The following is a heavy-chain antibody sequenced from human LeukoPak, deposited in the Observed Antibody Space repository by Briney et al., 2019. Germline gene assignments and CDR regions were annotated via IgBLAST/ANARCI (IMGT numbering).Heavy chain of an antibody. CDR3: ARITMVRGVDAFDI. J-gene: IGHJ3*02. CDR1: GGSISSGGYS. CDR2: IYHSGST. V-gene: IGHV4-30-2*01. Sequence: PSLTLSLTCAVSGGSISSGGYSWSWIRQPPGKGLEWIGYIYHSGSTYYNPSLKSRVTISVDRSKNQFSLKLSSVTAADTAVYYCARITMVRGVDAFDIWGQGTMVTVSS. D-gene: IGHD3-10*01.